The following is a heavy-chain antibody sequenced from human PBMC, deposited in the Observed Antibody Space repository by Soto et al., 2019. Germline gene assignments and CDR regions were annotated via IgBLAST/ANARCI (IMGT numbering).Heavy chain of an antibody. D-gene: IGHD2-2*01. CDR3: ARVVPGAEAWFGP. Sequence: QVRLLQSGGEWKRPGAQVKFSCKPSGNTFSTYGITWVRQALGNPLEWLGWISLYSDGTNYAQKFQGRVSMTTDTSTTTAYMELRSLRSDDTAVYYCARVVPGAEAWFGPWGQGTLVTVSS. CDR1: GNTFSTYG. V-gene: IGHV1-18*01. CDR2: ISLYSDGT. J-gene: IGHJ5*02.